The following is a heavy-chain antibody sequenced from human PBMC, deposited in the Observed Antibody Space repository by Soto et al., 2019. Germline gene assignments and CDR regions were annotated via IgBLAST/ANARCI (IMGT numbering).Heavy chain of an antibody. D-gene: IGHD2-15*01. Sequence: GGSLRLSCAASGFTFSSYGMHWVRQAPGKGLEWVAVIWYDGSNKYYADSVKGRFTISRDNSKNTLYLQMNSLRAEDTAVYYFEREGRGVVVVAATNAFDIWGQGTMVTVSS. CDR3: EREGRGVVVVAATNAFDI. J-gene: IGHJ3*02. CDR2: IWYDGSNK. V-gene: IGHV3-33*01. CDR1: GFTFSSYG.